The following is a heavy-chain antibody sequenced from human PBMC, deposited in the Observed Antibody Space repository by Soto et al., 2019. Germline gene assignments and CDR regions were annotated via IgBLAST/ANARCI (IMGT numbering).Heavy chain of an antibody. CDR1: GGISSNSSYY. CDR2: IYYSGST. Sequence: FAPRPLTCGFAGGISSNSSYYWVWISQPPGKWLEWIGSIYYSGSTYYNPSLKTRVTISAGTSKNRFSVKLNSVTASDTAVYYCASLDHYDISGIMGPDYWGQGTRVTVSS. J-gene: IGHJ4*02. CDR3: ASLDHYDISGIMGPDY. V-gene: IGHV4-39*01. D-gene: IGHD3-22*01.